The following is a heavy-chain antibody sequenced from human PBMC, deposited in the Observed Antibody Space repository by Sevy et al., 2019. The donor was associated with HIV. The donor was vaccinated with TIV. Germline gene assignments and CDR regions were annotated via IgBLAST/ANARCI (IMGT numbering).Heavy chain of an antibody. CDR3: AKDLVVVIGSVDY. Sequence: GGCLRLSCAASGFTFSSYAMSWVRQAPGKGLEWVSAISGSGGSTYYADSVKDRFTISRDNSKNTLYLQMNSLRAEDTAVYYCAKDLVVVIGSVDYWGQGTLVTVSS. J-gene: IGHJ4*02. D-gene: IGHD3-22*01. CDR2: ISGSGGST. V-gene: IGHV3-23*01. CDR1: GFTFSSYA.